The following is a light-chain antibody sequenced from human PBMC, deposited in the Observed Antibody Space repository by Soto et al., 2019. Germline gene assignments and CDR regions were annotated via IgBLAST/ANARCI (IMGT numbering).Light chain of an antibody. V-gene: IGKV3-20*01. CDR2: GAS. CDR3: QQYGSSYPWT. J-gene: IGKJ1*01. Sequence: ETVFTHTPGALVLARGERASLSWRASQSVSTRSLAWYQQKPGQAPTLLISGASSRAADIPARFSGSGSGTDFTLTIRRLEPEDFAVYYGQQYGSSYPWTFGQGTKVDIK. CDR1: QSVSTRS.